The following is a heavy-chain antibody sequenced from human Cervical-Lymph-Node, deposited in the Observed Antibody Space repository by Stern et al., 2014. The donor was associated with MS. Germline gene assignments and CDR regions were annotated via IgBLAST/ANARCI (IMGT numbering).Heavy chain of an antibody. CDR3: ARSPATPSGYDRFDY. Sequence: VQLGQSGAEVKKPGESLKISCEASGYLFDDYWIGWVRQMSGRGLELVAIIFPRDSNTRYSPSVQGQVTISADKSISPAYLQWSSLKASAPAIYYCARSPATPSGYDRFDYWGQGALVTVSS. D-gene: IGHD5-12*01. CDR1: GYLFDDYW. V-gene: IGHV5-51*03. J-gene: IGHJ4*02. CDR2: IFPRDSNT.